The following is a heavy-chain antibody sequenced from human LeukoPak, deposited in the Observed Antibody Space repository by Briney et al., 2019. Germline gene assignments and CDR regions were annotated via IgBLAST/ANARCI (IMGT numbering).Heavy chain of an antibody. Sequence: GGSLRLSCAASGFTVSSNYMSWVRQAPGKGLEWVSVIYSGGSTYYADSVKGRFTISRDNSKNMLYLQMNSLRAEDTAVYYCARATRIHGMDVWGQGTTVTVSS. CDR2: IYSGGST. CDR3: ARATRIHGMDV. V-gene: IGHV3-53*01. CDR1: GFTVSSNY. D-gene: IGHD2-15*01. J-gene: IGHJ6*02.